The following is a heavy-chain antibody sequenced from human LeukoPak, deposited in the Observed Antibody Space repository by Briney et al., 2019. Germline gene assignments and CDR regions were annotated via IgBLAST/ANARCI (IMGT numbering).Heavy chain of an antibody. J-gene: IGHJ1*01. CDR2: IYPADSDT. D-gene: IGHD2/OR15-2a*01. CDR3: ARGINDEYFQS. CDR1: PYYFLNFW. Sequence: GESLKISCKDSPYYFLNFWIGWVRQMPGKGLEWMGIIYPADSDTRYNPSFQGHVTISADRSASTAYLQWHSLKASDTAIYYCARGINDEYFQSWGQGTLVTVSS. V-gene: IGHV5-51*01.